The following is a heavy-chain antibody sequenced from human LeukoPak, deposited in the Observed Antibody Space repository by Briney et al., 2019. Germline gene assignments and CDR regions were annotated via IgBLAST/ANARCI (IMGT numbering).Heavy chain of an antibody. CDR1: GFTFSDYY. J-gene: IGHJ3*02. V-gene: IGHV3-11*01. Sequence: GGSLRLSCAASGFTFSDYYMSWIRQAPGKGLEWVSCISSSGSTIYYADSVKGRFTISRDNAKNSLYLQMNSLRAEDTAVYYCARAPATRTAVTIFGVVTTYDAFDIWGQGAMVTVSS. D-gene: IGHD3-3*01. CDR3: ARAPATRTAVTIFGVVTTYDAFDI. CDR2: ISSSGSTI.